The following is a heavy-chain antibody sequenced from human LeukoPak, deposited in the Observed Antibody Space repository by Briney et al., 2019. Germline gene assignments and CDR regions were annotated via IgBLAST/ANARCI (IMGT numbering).Heavy chain of an antibody. J-gene: IGHJ4*02. Sequence: SETLSLTCAVYGGSFSGYYWSWIRQPPGKGLEWIGEINHSGSTNYNPSLKSRVTISVDTSKNQFSLKLSSVTAADTAVYYCARGGPRWLQFVRYFDYWGQGTLVTVSS. CDR1: GGSFSGYY. CDR3: ARGGPRWLQFVRYFDY. V-gene: IGHV4-34*01. D-gene: IGHD5-24*01. CDR2: INHSGST.